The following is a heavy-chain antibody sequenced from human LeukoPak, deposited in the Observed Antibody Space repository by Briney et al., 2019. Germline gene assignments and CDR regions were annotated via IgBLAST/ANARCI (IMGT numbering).Heavy chain of an antibody. J-gene: IGHJ4*02. D-gene: IGHD2-2*01. CDR2: IYPGDSDT. CDR1: GYSFTSYW. Sequence: GESPKISCKGSGYSFTSYWIGWVRQMPGKGLEWMGIIYPGDSDTRYSPSFQGQVTISADKSISTAYLQWSSLKASDTAMYYCARGYCSSTSCEGFDYWGQGTLVTVSS. V-gene: IGHV5-51*01. CDR3: ARGYCSSTSCEGFDY.